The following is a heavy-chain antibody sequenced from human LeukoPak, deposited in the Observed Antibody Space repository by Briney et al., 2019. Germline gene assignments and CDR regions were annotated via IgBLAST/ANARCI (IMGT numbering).Heavy chain of an antibody. CDR1: GGSISSGSYY. J-gene: IGHJ4*02. Sequence: PSQTLSLTCTVSGGSISSGSYYSSWIRQPAGKGLEWIGRIYTSGSTNYNPSLKSRVTISVDTSKNQFSLKLSSVTAADTAVYYCASLVVPAGCFDYWGQGTLVTVSS. CDR3: ASLVVPAGCFDY. V-gene: IGHV4-61*02. D-gene: IGHD2-2*01. CDR2: IYTSGST.